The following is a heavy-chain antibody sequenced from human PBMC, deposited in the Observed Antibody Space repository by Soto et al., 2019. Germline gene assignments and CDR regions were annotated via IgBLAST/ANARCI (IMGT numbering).Heavy chain of an antibody. D-gene: IGHD3-22*01. J-gene: IGHJ4*02. CDR2: ISYDGSNK. V-gene: IGHV3-30*18. Sequence: GGSLRLSCAASGFTFSSYGMHWVRQAPGKGLEWVAVISYDGSNKYYADSVKGRFTISRDNSKNTLYLQMNSLRAEDTAVYYCAKDSYYYDDEVGDYWGQGTLVTVSS. CDR3: AKDSYYYDDEVGDY. CDR1: GFTFSSYG.